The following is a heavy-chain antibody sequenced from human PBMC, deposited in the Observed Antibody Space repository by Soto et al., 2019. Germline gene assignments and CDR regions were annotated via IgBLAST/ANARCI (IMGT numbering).Heavy chain of an antibody. Sequence: SETLSLTCAVSSGSISTSHWWTGVRQPPGKGLEWIGEKFHSGSTTYNPSLKSRVTISVDKSTNQFSLKLTSLTAEDTAVYYCARDRDGYKSLDYWGQGTLVTVSS. D-gene: IGHD5-12*01. J-gene: IGHJ4*02. CDR2: KFHSGST. V-gene: IGHV4-4*02. CDR1: SGSISTSHW. CDR3: ARDRDGYKSLDY.